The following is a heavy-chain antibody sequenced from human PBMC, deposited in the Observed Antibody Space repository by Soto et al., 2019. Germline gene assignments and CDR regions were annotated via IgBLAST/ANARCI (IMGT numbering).Heavy chain of an antibody. CDR1: GASMSSGGYY. CDR3: ARDRHNNFFDP. Sequence: QVQLQESGPGLVKPSQTLSLTCTVSGASMSSGGYYWTWIRQSPGKGLGWSGYIYYSGSTYYNPSLESRVAISLDTSRSQFSLTLHSVTAADTAIYYCARDRHNNFFDPWGQGTLVTVSS. D-gene: IGHD6-6*01. J-gene: IGHJ5*02. V-gene: IGHV4-31*03. CDR2: IYYSGST.